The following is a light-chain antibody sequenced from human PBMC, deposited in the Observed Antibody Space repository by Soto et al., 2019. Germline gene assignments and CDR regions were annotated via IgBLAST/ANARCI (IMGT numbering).Light chain of an antibody. J-gene: IGKJ4*01. Sequence: DIPMTQSPSTLSASVGDRVTITCRASQSISSWLAWYQQKPGKAPKLLIYDASSLESGVPSRFSGSGSGTEFTLLISSLQPDDFATYYCQQYNSYSPLTFGGGTKVEIK. V-gene: IGKV1-5*01. CDR3: QQYNSYSPLT. CDR1: QSISSW. CDR2: DAS.